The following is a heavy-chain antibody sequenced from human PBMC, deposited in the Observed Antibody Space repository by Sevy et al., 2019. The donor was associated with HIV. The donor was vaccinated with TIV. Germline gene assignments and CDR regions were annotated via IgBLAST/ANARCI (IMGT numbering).Heavy chain of an antibody. V-gene: IGHV3-23*01. J-gene: IGHJ4*02. CDR1: GFTFSKYS. D-gene: IGHD2-8*01. Sequence: GGSLRLSCAASGFTFSKYSMSWIRQTPGKGLEWVSTFSFGCGKINYANSVKGRFTISRDDSINTFYLQMNSLRAEDTTIDYCAREGCTKPHDYWGQGTVVTVSS. CDR2: FSFGCGKI. CDR3: AREGCTKPHDY.